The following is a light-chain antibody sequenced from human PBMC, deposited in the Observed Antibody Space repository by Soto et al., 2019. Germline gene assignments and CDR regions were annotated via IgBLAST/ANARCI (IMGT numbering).Light chain of an antibody. CDR3: SSYTSSSTLCV. Sequence: QSALTQPASVSGSPGQSITISCTGTSSDVGGYNYVSWYQQHPGKAPKLIIYEVRNRPSGVSNRFSGSKSGNRAFLTISGLQAEDEADYYCSSYTSSSTLCVFGTGTKVTVL. V-gene: IGLV2-14*01. J-gene: IGLJ1*01. CDR2: EVR. CDR1: SSDVGGYNY.